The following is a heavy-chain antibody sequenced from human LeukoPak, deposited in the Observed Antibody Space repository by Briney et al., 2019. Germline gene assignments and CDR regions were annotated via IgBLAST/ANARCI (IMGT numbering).Heavy chain of an antibody. CDR3: ARSNAMGV. CDR2: INQDGSER. Sequence: GLEWVANINQDGSERSYVDSVKGRFTISRDNAKNSLSLQMNSLRAEDTAVYYCARSNAMGVWGQGTTVTVSS. J-gene: IGHJ6*02. V-gene: IGHV3-7*01.